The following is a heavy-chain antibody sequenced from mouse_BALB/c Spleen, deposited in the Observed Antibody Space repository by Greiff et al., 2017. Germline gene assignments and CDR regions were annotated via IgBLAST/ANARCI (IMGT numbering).Heavy chain of an antibody. Sequence: VQLQQSGAELVRPGASVTLSCKASGYTFTDYEMHWVKQTPVHGLEWIGAIDPETGGTAYNQKFKGKATLTADKSSSTAYMELRSLTSEDSAVYYCTRDDGYYDAMDYWGQGTSVTVSS. J-gene: IGHJ4*01. CDR2: IDPETGGT. CDR3: TRDDGYYDAMDY. D-gene: IGHD2-3*01. V-gene: IGHV1-15*01. CDR1: GYTFTDYE.